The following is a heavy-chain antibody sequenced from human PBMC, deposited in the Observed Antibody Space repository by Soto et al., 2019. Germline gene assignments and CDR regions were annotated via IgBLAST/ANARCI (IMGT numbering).Heavy chain of an antibody. CDR3: ASSVAKYYYYGMDV. CDR2: IIPIFGTA. Sequence: QVQLVQSGAEVKKPGSSVKVSCKASGGTFSSYAISWVRQAPGQGLEWMGGIIPIFGTANYAQKFQGRVTITADESTSTADMQLSSLTSEDTAVYYCASSVAKYYYYGMDVWGQGTTVTVSS. CDR1: GGTFSSYA. D-gene: IGHD5-12*01. V-gene: IGHV1-69*12. J-gene: IGHJ6*02.